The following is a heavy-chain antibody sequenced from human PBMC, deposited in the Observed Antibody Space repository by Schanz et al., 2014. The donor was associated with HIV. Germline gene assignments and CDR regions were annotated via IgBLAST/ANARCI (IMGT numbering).Heavy chain of an antibody. Sequence: QVQLVQSGAEVKKPGSSVKVSCKASGGTFSSHAITWVRQAPGQGLEWMGGINPANGVTKYAQKFRDRVTLTRDTSISTLYMELTSLRSDDTAVYYCVRHVNFLKTDFWGQGTLVTVSS. D-gene: IGHD3-3*01. CDR3: VRHVNFLKTDF. CDR1: GGTFSSHA. J-gene: IGHJ4*02. CDR2: INPANGVT. V-gene: IGHV1-2*02.